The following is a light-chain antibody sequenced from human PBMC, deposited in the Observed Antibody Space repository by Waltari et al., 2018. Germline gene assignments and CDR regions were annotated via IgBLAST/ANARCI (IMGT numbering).Light chain of an antibody. CDR1: QSLVSSDGNTY. J-gene: IGKJ1*01. CDR3: MQGTHRPWT. V-gene: IGKV2-30*01. Sequence: DVGMTESPLPLPGTVGRPASRSCRSSQSLVSSDGNTYFNWFQQRPGQSPRRLLYKVSNRDSGVPDRFSGSGSGTDFTLRISRVEAEDVGVYYCMQGTHRPWTFGQGTKVEIK. CDR2: KVS.